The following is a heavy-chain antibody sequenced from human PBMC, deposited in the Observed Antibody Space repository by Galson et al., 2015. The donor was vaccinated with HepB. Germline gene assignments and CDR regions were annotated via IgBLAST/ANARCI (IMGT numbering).Heavy chain of an antibody. D-gene: IGHD5-12*01. V-gene: IGHV1-18*01. CDR3: ARGFTPLLYSGYDPWFDP. CDR2: ISAYNGNT. J-gene: IGHJ5*02. CDR1: GYTFTSYG. Sequence: SVKVSCKASGYTFTSYGISWVRQAPGQGLEWMGWISAYNGNTNYAQKLQGRVTMTTDTSTSTACMELRSLRSDDTAVYYCARGFTPLLYSGYDPWFDPWGQGTLVTVSS.